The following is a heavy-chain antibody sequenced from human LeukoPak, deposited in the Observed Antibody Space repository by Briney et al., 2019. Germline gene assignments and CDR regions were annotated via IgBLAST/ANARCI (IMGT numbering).Heavy chain of an antibody. J-gene: IGHJ3*02. CDR2: ISGSGGST. CDR1: GFTFSSYA. D-gene: IGHD2-2*01. Sequence: GGSLRLSCAASGFTFSSYAMSWVRQAPGKGLEWVSAISGSGGSTYYADSVKGRFTISRDNSKNTLYLQMNSLRAEDTAVYYCAKDLPNIVVVPAALDAFDIWGQGTMVTVSS. V-gene: IGHV3-23*01. CDR3: AKDLPNIVVVPAALDAFDI.